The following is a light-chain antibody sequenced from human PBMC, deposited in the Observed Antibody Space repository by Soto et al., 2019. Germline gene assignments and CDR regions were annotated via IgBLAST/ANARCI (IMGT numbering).Light chain of an antibody. CDR2: DAS. J-gene: IGKJ5*01. CDR3: QQLKTYPFT. Sequence: AIQLTQSPSSLSASVGDRVSITCRVSQGISSALAWYQHKPGKAPKILIYDASSLQSGVPSRFSGSESGTECTLTISSLQPEDFATYYCQQLKTYPFTFGQGTRLEIK. CDR1: QGISSA. V-gene: IGKV1-13*02.